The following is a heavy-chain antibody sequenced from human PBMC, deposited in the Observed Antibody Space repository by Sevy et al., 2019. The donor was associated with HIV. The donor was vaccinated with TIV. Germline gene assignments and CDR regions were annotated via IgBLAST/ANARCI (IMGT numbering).Heavy chain of an antibody. CDR1: GFTFSNYA. Sequence: GGSLRLSCAASGFTFSNYAMHWVRQAPGKGLEWVAFMRFDGSNKYYADSVKGRFTISRDNSKNTLYLQMSSLRAEDTAVYYCAKDGGSGNYYFLDAFDIWGQGTMVTVSS. CDR2: MRFDGSNK. J-gene: IGHJ3*02. V-gene: IGHV3-30*02. D-gene: IGHD1-26*01. CDR3: AKDGGSGNYYFLDAFDI.